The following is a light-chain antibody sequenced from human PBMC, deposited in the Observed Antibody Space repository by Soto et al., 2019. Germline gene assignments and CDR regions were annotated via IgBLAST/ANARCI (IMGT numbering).Light chain of an antibody. Sequence: QSVLTQPASVSGSPGQSITISCTGTSSDVGAYNYVSWYQQHPGKAPKIMIYDVSNRPSGVSNRFSGSKSGNTASLTISGLQAEDEADYYCSSYTSSSTLYGFGTGTKVTVL. J-gene: IGLJ1*01. V-gene: IGLV2-14*01. CDR2: DVS. CDR3: SSYTSSSTLYG. CDR1: SSDVGAYNY.